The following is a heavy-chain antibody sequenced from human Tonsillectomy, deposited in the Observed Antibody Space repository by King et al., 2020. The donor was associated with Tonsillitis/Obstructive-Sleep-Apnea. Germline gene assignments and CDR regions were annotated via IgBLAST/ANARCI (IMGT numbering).Heavy chain of an antibody. V-gene: IGHV4-34*01. CDR3: ARGGYCSSTSCYLRWFDP. J-gene: IGHJ5*02. CDR2: INHSGST. Sequence: QVQLQQWGAGLLKPSETLSLTCAVYGGSFSGYFWSWIRQPPGKGLEGIGEINHSGSTNYNPSLKSRVTISVDTPKNQFSLKLGSVTAADTAVYYCARGGYCSSTSCYLRWFDPWGQGTLVTVSS. D-gene: IGHD2-2*01. CDR1: GGSFSGYF.